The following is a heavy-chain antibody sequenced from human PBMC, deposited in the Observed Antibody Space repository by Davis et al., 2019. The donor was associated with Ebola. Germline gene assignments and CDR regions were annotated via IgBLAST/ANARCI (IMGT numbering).Heavy chain of an antibody. D-gene: IGHD3/OR15-3a*01. V-gene: IGHV3-48*02. Sequence: GESLKISCAASGFVLSDFSMNWVRQAPGKGLEWITYITKGSDAIHYADSVKGRFTVSRDNAKNLVFLQMSSLRDEDSAVYYCARDHFFAFDFWSQGVHVSVSS. CDR1: GFVLSDFS. CDR2: ITKGSDAI. J-gene: IGHJ4*02. CDR3: ARDHFFAFDF.